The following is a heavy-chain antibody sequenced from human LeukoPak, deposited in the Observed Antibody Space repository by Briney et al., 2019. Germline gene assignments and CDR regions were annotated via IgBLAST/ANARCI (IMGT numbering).Heavy chain of an antibody. J-gene: IGHJ5*02. Sequence: PSETLSLTCAVSGVSISSGGYSWSWIRQPPGKGLEWIGRIYTSGSTNYNPSLKSRVTMSVDTSKNQFSLKLSSVTAADTAVYYCARDGITIFGADEDLYNWFDPWGQGTLVTVSS. D-gene: IGHD3-3*01. V-gene: IGHV4-61*02. CDR2: IYTSGST. CDR3: ARDGITIFGADEDLYNWFDP. CDR1: GVSISSGGYS.